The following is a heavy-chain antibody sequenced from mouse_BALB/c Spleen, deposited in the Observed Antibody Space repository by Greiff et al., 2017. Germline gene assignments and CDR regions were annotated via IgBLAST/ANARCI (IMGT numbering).Heavy chain of an antibody. CDR3: VRDQGAYYGNPYYAMDY. Sequence: QVQLKESGPGLVAPSQSLSITCTVSGFSLTSYDISWIRQPPGKGLEWLGVIWTGGGTNYNSAFMSRLSISKDNSKSQVFLKMNSLQTDDTAIYYCVRDQGAYYGNPYYAMDYWGQGTSVTVSS. D-gene: IGHD2-10*01. V-gene: IGHV2-9-2*01. J-gene: IGHJ4*01. CDR1: GFSLTSYD. CDR2: IWTGGGT.